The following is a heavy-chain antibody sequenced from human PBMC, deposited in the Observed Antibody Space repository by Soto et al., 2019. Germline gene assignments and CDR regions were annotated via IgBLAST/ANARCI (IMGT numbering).Heavy chain of an antibody. J-gene: IGHJ6*02. D-gene: IGHD5-18*01. CDR1: GFPFSSYV. V-gene: IGHV3-23*01. Sequence: EVQLLESGGGLVQPGGSLRLSCAASGFPFSSYVMSWVRQAPGKGLEWVSAISGSGGSTYYADSVKGRFTISRDNSKNTLFLQMNSMRAEDTAVYYCLKDSLGYAFNGMDVWGQGPTVTVSS. CDR3: LKDSLGYAFNGMDV. CDR2: ISGSGGST.